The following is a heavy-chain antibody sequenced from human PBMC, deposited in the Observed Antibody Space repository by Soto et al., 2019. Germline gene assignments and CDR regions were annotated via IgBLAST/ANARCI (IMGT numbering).Heavy chain of an antibody. CDR2: ISGSGGST. Sequence: EVQLLESGGGLVQTGGSLRLSCAASGFTFSSYAMSWVRQAPGKGLEWVPAISGSGGSTYYADSVKGRFTIARDNAKNTLYLQMNSLRAEDTAVYYCATTWPYVWRSYRYTGPYYFHYWGQGTLVSVST. CDR3: ATTWPYVWRSYRYTGPYYFHY. D-gene: IGHD3-16*02. J-gene: IGHJ4*02. V-gene: IGHV3-23*01. CDR1: GFTFSSYA.